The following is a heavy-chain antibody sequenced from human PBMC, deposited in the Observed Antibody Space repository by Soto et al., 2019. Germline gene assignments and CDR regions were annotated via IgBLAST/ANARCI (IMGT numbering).Heavy chain of an antibody. CDR3: ARGEGITTFGVYGFDV. D-gene: IGHD3-3*01. J-gene: IGHJ6*02. CDR2: TDPSDSFT. V-gene: IGHV5-10-1*01. Sequence: GSLKISCKGCGYSFTSHWISWLRQMPGKGLEWMGRTDPSDSFTQYNPSFQGHVTISGDKSLSTAYLQWSSLKASDTAIYYCARGEGITTFGVYGFDVWGQGASVTVSS. CDR1: GYSFTSHW.